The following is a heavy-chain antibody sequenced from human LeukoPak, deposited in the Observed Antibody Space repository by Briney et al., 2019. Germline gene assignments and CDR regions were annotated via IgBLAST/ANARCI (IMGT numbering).Heavy chain of an antibody. CDR2: IKHSGST. D-gene: IGHD2-2*01. V-gene: IGHV4-34*01. CDR1: GGSFSGYS. CDR3: ARVGAQGLGPAPPRSYYYKDV. Sequence: SQTLSLTCAVYGGSFSGYSWSWIRQPPGKGLEWIGEIKHSGSTNYNPSPKIRITLSIYAAKNQFSLKLRSVSAADTAVYYYARVGAQGLGPAPPRSYYYKDVWGKGTTVIVSS. J-gene: IGHJ6*03.